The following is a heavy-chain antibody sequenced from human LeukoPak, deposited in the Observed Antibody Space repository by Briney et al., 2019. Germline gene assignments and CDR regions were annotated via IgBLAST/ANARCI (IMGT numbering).Heavy chain of an antibody. J-gene: IGHJ4*02. D-gene: IGHD3-22*01. CDR1: GFTFDDYG. Sequence: PGGSLRLSCAASGFTFDDYGMSWVCQAPGKGLEWVSAINWNGVSTRFADSVKGRFTISRDNAKNSLYLQMNSLRAEDTALYHCARDLRTLIEGGITIIVGYDYWGQGTLVTVSS. CDR3: ARDLRTLIEGGITIIVGYDY. V-gene: IGHV3-20*01. CDR2: INWNGVST.